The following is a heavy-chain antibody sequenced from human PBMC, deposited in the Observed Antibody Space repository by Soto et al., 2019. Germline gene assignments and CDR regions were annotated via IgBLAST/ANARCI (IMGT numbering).Heavy chain of an antibody. CDR3: ARAESLNWFDP. CDR1: GGTFSSYT. D-gene: IGHD3-10*01. J-gene: IGHJ5*02. CDR2: IIPILGIA. Sequence: QVQLVQSGAEVKKPGSSVKVSCKASGGTFSSYTISWVRQAPGQGLEWMGRIIPILGIANYAQKFQGRVTITADKATSTAYTELSSLRSEDTAVYYCARAESLNWFDPWGQGTLVTVSS. V-gene: IGHV1-69*02.